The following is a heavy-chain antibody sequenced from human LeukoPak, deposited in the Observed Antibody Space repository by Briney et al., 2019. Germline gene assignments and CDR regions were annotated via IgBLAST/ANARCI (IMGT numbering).Heavy chain of an antibody. Sequence: GGSLRLSCAASGFIFSDYAMSWVRQAPGKGLEWLSGMSKSGDYTHDTESVKGRFTISRDNSENTLYLQMSGLRAEDTAIYYCAKFNGWELAEYYLDYWGHGALVTVSS. CDR2: MSKSGDYT. V-gene: IGHV3-23*01. CDR1: GFIFSDYA. D-gene: IGHD1-26*01. J-gene: IGHJ4*01. CDR3: AKFNGWELAEYYLDY.